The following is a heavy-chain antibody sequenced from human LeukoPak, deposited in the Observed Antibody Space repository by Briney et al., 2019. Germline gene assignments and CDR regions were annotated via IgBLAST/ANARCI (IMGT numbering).Heavy chain of an antibody. CDR1: GFTFSSYA. CDR2: ISGSGGET. CDR3: AKGRSGSYSPTWDY. Sequence: GGSLRLSCAVSGFTFSSYAMSWVRQAPGKGLEWVSGISGSGGETHYADSVKGRFTISRDNSKNMLYLQMSSLRVEDTAVYYCAKGRSGSYSPTWDYWSQGTLVTVSS. V-gene: IGHV3-23*01. J-gene: IGHJ4*02. D-gene: IGHD1-26*01.